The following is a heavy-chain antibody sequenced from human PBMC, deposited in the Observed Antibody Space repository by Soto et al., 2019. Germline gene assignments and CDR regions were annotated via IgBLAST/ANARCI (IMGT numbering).Heavy chain of an antibody. CDR1: GFTFSSYA. J-gene: IGHJ4*02. D-gene: IGHD3-10*01. CDR2: ISGSGGST. Sequence: GGSLRLSCAASGFTFSSYAMSWVRQAPGKGLEWVSAISGSGGSTYYADSVKGRFTISRDNSKNTLYLQMNSLRAEDTAVYYCAKDDYGSGSSVTPFVYWGQGTLATVSS. V-gene: IGHV3-23*01. CDR3: AKDDYGSGSSVTPFVY.